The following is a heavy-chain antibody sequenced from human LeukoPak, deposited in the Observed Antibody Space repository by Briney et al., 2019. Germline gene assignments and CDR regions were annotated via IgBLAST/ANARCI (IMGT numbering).Heavy chain of an antibody. CDR2: INPNSGGT. CDR3: ARADDFWSGPHGY. V-gene: IGHV1-2*02. D-gene: IGHD3-3*01. J-gene: IGHJ4*02. Sequence: GASVKVSCKASGYTFTGYYMHWVRQAPGQGLEWMGWINPNSGGTNYARKFQGRVTMTRDTSISTAYMELSRLRSDDTAVYYCARADDFWSGPHGYWGQGTLVTVSS. CDR1: GYTFTGYY.